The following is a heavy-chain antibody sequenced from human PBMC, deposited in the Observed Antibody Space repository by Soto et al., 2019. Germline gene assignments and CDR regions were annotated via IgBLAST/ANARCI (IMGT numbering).Heavy chain of an antibody. D-gene: IGHD3-22*01. CDR3: AKEWVYDSSGWSFDY. CDR1: GFTLSSYG. J-gene: IGHJ4*02. V-gene: IGHV3-30*18. Sequence: GXSLRLSCAASGFTLSSYGMHWFRQAPVKGLEWLAVVSDDGSNKYYADSVKGRFTISRDNSKNTLYLQMNSLRAEDTAVYYCAKEWVYDSSGWSFDYWGQGTLVTVSS. CDR2: VSDDGSNK.